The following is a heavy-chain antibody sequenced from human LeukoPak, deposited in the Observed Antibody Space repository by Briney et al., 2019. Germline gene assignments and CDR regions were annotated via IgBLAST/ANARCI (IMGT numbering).Heavy chain of an antibody. CDR2: MKEDGSEK. J-gene: IGHJ5*02. CDR3: ARDLGGGNWFDP. CDR1: GFTFGDYV. D-gene: IGHD3-16*01. V-gene: IGHV3-7*01. Sequence: GGSLRLSCTASGFTFGDYVMSWVRQAPGKGLEWVANMKEDGSEKYYVDSVKGRFTISRDNAKNSLYLQMNSLRAEDTAVYYCARDLGGGNWFDPWGQGTLVTVSS.